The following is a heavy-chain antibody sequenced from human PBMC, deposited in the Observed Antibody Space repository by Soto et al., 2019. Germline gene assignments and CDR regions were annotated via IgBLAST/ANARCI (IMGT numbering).Heavy chain of an antibody. V-gene: IGHV3-48*01. J-gene: IGHJ6*02. CDR3: ATTLDV. Sequence: SVKGRFTISRDNAKNSLYLQMNSLRAEDTAVYYCATTLDVWDQGTTVTVSS.